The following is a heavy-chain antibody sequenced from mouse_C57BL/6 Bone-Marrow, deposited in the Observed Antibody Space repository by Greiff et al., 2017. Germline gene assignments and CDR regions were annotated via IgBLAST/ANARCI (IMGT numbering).Heavy chain of an antibody. Sequence: VQLQQSGTVLARPGASVKMSCKTSGYTFTSYWMHWVKQRPGQGLEWIGAIYPGNSDTSYNQKFKGKAKLTAVTSASTAYMELSSLTNEDSAVYYCTRPLSTTVEGGYARDYWGQGTSVTVSS. J-gene: IGHJ4*01. CDR3: TRPLSTTVEGGYARDY. V-gene: IGHV1-5*01. CDR1: GYTFTSYW. CDR2: IYPGNSDT. D-gene: IGHD1-1*01.